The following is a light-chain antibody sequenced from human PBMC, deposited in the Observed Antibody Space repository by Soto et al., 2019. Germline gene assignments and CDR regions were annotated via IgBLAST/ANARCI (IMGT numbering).Light chain of an antibody. V-gene: IGKV1-27*01. Sequence: DIQMTQSPSSLSASVGDRVTITCRASQGISNYLAWYQQQPGKVPKLLIYVASTLQSGVPSRFSGSGSGTDFPLTISSLQPEDVATYYCQKYNSAPSTFAQGTKVEIK. CDR3: QKYNSAPST. CDR2: VAS. J-gene: IGKJ1*01. CDR1: QGISNY.